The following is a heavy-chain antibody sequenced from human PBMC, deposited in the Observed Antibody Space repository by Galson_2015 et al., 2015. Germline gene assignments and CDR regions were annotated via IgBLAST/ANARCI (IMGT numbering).Heavy chain of an antibody. CDR1: GFTFSSYS. CDR2: ISSSSSTI. J-gene: IGHJ4*02. V-gene: IGHV3-48*02. D-gene: IGHD6-13*01. Sequence: SLRLSCAASGFTFSSYSMNWVRQAPGKGLEWVSYISSSSSTIYYADSVKGRFTISRDNAKNSLYLQMNSLRDEDTAVYYCAGEPEFLSIAAAGSFDYWGQGTLVTVSS. CDR3: AGEPEFLSIAAAGSFDY.